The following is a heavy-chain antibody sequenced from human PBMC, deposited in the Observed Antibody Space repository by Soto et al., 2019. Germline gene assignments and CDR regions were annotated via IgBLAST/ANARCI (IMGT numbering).Heavy chain of an antibody. J-gene: IGHJ5*01. V-gene: IGHV1-69*01. D-gene: IGHD2-21*02. CDR2: IIPLFGTP. Sequence: QVQLVQSGAEVRKPGSSLRVSCKSSGATFSTTGISWVRQAPGQGLEWMGGIIPLFGTPKYARKVQGRVSITADESTKTVYMELNSLRPDDAAVYYCARASPVICGGDPCYRLDSSFDSWGQGSLVIVSS. CDR1: GATFSTTG. CDR3: ARASPVICGGDPCYRLDSSFDS.